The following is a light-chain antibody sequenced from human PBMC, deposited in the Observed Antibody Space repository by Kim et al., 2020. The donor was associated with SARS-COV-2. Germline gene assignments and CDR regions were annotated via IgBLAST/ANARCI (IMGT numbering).Light chain of an antibody. CDR2: AEA. CDR1: QGSSNY. J-gene: IGKJ1*01. CDR3: QKYNSAPRT. V-gene: IGKV1-27*01. Sequence: APVGERVTITCRASQGSSNYLAWYQQKPGKVPNLLIYAEAAWQAGVQTRFSGSGSGTDFTITISSRQPEDVATNYCQKYNSAPRTFGQGTKVDIK.